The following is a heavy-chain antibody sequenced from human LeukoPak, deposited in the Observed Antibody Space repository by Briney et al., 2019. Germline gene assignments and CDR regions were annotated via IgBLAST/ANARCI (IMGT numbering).Heavy chain of an antibody. CDR1: GGTFTSYA. CDR2: IIPIFGTA. J-gene: IGHJ4*02. D-gene: IGHD3-10*01. Sequence: GASVKVSCKASGGTFTSYAISWVRQAPGQGLEWMGGIIPIFGTANYAQKFQGRGTITADESPSTAYMELSSLRSEDTAVYYCARGPITMVRGVISHFDYWGQGTLVTVSS. CDR3: ARGPITMVRGVISHFDY. V-gene: IGHV1-69*01.